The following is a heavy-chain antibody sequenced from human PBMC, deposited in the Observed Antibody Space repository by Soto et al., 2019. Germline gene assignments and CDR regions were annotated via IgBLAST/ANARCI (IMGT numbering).Heavy chain of an antibody. CDR1: GGSISSSNW. CDR2: IYHSGCT. J-gene: IGHJ6*02. V-gene: IGHV4-4*03. CDR3: ARIDALSLPGPAAYYYYYYGMDV. Sequence: QVQLQESGPGLVKPPGTLSLTCAVSGGSISSSNWWSWVRQPPGKGLEWIGEIYHSGCTNYNPSLKGRDTLSVDQSKTQFSLKLSSVTAVDTAVYYCARIDALSLPGPAAYYYYYYGMDVWVQGTTVTVSS. D-gene: IGHD1-26*01.